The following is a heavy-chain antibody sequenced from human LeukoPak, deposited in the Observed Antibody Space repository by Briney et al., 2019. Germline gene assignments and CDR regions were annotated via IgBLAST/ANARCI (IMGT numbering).Heavy chain of an antibody. D-gene: IGHD2-15*01. CDR2: IGKSGDST. CDR1: GFTFSTYG. Sequence: GGSLRLSCAASGFTFSTYGMSWVRQAPGKGLEWVSAIGKSGDSTYYADSMKGRFTISRDNSKNTLYLQMNSLRAEDTAVYYCANPAGGSYYHPFYYWGQGTLVTVSS. CDR3: ANPAGGSYYHPFYY. V-gene: IGHV3-23*01. J-gene: IGHJ4*02.